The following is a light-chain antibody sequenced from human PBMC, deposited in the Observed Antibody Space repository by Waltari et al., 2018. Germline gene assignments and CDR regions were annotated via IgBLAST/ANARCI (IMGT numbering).Light chain of an antibody. CDR1: ISDVGNYNL. CDR2: EVS. V-gene: IGLV2-23*02. J-gene: IGLJ3*02. Sequence: QSALTQPASVSGSPGQSITISCNGTISDVGNYNLVSWYQHHPGKAPKLILYEVSDRPSGFSNRFSGSKSGNTASLTISGLQAEDEADYYCCSYARYTSLVFGGGTRLTVL. CDR3: CSYARYTSLV.